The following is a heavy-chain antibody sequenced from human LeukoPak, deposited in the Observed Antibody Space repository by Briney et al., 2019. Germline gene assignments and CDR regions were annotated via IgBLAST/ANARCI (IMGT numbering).Heavy chain of an antibody. CDR1: GFTFDDYA. CDR3: AKDQFYDSSGYYSDAFDI. D-gene: IGHD3-22*01. J-gene: IGHJ3*02. CDR2: ISWNSGSI. V-gene: IGHV3-9*01. Sequence: PGGSLRLSCAASGFTFDDYAMHWVRQAPGKGLEWVSGISWNSGSIGYADSVKGRFTISRDNAKNSLYLQMNSLRAEDTALYYCAKDQFYDSSGYYSDAFDIWGQGTMVTVSS.